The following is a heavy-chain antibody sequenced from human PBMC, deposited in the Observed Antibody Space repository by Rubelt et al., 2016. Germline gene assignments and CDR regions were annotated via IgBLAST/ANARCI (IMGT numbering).Heavy chain of an antibody. CDR3: ARAGRYDNFDL. D-gene: IGHD2-2*01. Sequence: QVQLVQSGAAVKKPGSSVRVSCKASGGSFNSEAISWVRQAPGQGHEWMGRIIPLLDTPSYAQKFQGRVTIGADTSTTTAYLYLSSLRTEDTAIYYCARAGRYDNFDLWRQGTLVSVSS. V-gene: IGHV1-69*08. CDR1: GGSFNSEA. CDR2: IIPLLDTP. J-gene: IGHJ4*02.